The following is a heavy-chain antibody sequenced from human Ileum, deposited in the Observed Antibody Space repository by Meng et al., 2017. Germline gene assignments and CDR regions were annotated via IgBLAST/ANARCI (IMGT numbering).Heavy chain of an antibody. CDR2: AST. CDR3: ARDHWGSLDY. D-gene: IGHD7-27*01. CDR1: GGSVSSSGYQ. V-gene: IGHV4-61*08. Sequence: QVQLAESGPGPVRPSETLSLLCAVSGGSVSSSGYQWGWIRQPPGKGLEWIGYASTNYNPSLKSRVTISVDTSKNQFSLKLTSVTAADTAVYYCARDHWGSLDYWGQGVLVTVSS. J-gene: IGHJ4*02.